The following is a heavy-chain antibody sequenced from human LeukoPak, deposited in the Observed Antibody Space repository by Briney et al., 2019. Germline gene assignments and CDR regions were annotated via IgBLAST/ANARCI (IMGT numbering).Heavy chain of an antibody. D-gene: IGHD3-3*01. CDR1: GFTFSSYA. CDR2: ISYDGSNK. V-gene: IGHV3-30-3*01. J-gene: IGHJ5*02. CDR3: ARAGARDYDFWSGYSNWFDP. Sequence: PGRSLRLSCAASGFTFSSYAMHWVRQAPGKGLEWVAVISYDGSNKHYADSVKGRFTISRDNSKNTLYLQMNSLRAEDTAVYYCARAGARDYDFWSGYSNWFDPWGQGTLVTVSS.